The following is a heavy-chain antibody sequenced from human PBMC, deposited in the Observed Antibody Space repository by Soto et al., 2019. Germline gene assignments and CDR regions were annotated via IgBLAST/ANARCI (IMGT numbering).Heavy chain of an antibody. D-gene: IGHD6-6*01. CDR2: INAYNGNT. V-gene: IGHV1-18*01. Sequence: QVQLVQSGAEVKKPGASVKVSCKASGYTFTSYGISWVRQAPGQGLERMGWINAYNGNTNYAQKLQGRVTMTTDTSTSTAYIELRSLRSDDTAVYYCAREYSRSSLPNYYYGRDVWGQGTTVTVSS. J-gene: IGHJ6*02. CDR3: AREYSRSSLPNYYYGRDV. CDR1: GYTFTSYG.